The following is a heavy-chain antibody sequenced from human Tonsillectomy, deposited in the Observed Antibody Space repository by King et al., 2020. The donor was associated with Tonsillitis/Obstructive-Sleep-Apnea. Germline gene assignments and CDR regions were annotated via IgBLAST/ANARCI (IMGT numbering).Heavy chain of an antibody. V-gene: IGHV3-48*03. Sequence: VQLVESGGGLVQAGGSLRLSCAASGFTFSSYEMNWVRQAPGKGLEWVSYISRSGSSIYYADSVKGRFTISRDNAKTSLYLQMSSLRADDTAVYFCARANWGFFDYWGQGTVVTVSS. D-gene: IGHD7-27*01. CDR1: GFTFSSYE. CDR2: ISRSGSSI. J-gene: IGHJ4*02. CDR3: ARANWGFFDY.